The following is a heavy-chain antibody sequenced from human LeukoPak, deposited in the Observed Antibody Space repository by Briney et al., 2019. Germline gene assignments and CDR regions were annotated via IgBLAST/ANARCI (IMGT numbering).Heavy chain of an antibody. CDR3: ARDSYYYDSSGLFDY. D-gene: IGHD3-22*01. Sequence: ASVKVSCKASGYTFTGYYMHWVRQAPGQGLEWMGWISAYNGNTNYAQKLQGRVAMTTDTSTSTAYMELRSLRSDDTAVYYCARDSYYYDSSGLFDYWGQGTLVTVSS. CDR2: ISAYNGNT. V-gene: IGHV1-18*04. CDR1: GYTFTGYY. J-gene: IGHJ4*02.